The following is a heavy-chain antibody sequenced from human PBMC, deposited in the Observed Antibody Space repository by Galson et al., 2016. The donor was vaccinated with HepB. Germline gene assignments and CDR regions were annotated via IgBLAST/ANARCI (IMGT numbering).Heavy chain of an antibody. J-gene: IGHJ6*02. CDR1: GYTFTQHA. V-gene: IGHV7-4-1*02. CDR3: ARKPFQYYYYGLDV. CDR2: INTNTGNA. D-gene: IGHD3-16*01. Sequence: SVKVSCKASGYTFTQHAVSWVRQAPERGLEWMGWINTNTGNATYGQGFTGRFVFSFDTSVSTAYLQITSLKAEDTAVYYCARKPFQYYYYGLDVWGQGTTVTVSS.